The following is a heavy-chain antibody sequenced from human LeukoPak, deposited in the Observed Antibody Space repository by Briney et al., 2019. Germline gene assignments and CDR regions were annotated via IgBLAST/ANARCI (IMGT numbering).Heavy chain of an antibody. Sequence: GRSLRLSCAASGFTFSSYAMHWVRQAPGKGLEWVAVISYDGRNKYYADSVKGRFTISRDNSKNTLYLQMNSLRAEDTAVYYCARVRGYDILTGYHDYWGQGTLVTVSS. CDR2: ISYDGRNK. V-gene: IGHV3-30*04. J-gene: IGHJ4*02. D-gene: IGHD3-9*01. CDR3: ARVRGYDILTGYHDY. CDR1: GFTFSSYA.